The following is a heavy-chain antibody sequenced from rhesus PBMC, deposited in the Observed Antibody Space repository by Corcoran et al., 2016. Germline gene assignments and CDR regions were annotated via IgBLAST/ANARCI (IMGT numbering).Heavy chain of an antibody. CDR3: DAEFVF. CDR1: GGSISSYW. Sequence: QVQLQESGPGLVKPSETLSLTCAVSGGSISSYWWTWTRQSPGKGLEWIGEISGNSGSTNYNPSLKSRVTISKDASKNQFSLKLNSVTAADTAVYYCDAEFVFWGQGVLVTVSS. J-gene: IGHJ4*01. V-gene: IGHV4-80*01. CDR2: ISGNSGST. D-gene: IGHD6-19*01.